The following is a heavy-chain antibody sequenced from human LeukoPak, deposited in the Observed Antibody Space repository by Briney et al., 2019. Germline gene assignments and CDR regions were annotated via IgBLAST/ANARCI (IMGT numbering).Heavy chain of an antibody. CDR1: GYSFTINY. CDR3: ARDQEAFDY. CDR2: IYPRDGSA. J-gene: IGHJ4*02. V-gene: IGHV1-46*01. Sequence: ASVKVSCKASGYSFTINYIHWVRQAPGQGLEWMGMIYPRDGSASYAQKFQGRVTVTRDTSTSTVHMELSGLRSEDTAVYYCARDQEAFDYWGQGTLVTVSS.